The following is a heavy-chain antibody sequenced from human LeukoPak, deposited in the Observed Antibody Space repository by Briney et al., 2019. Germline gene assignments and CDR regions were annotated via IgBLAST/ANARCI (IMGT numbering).Heavy chain of an antibody. V-gene: IGHV3-13*01. CDR3: VTMLRGAYDY. Sequence: PGGSLRLSCAASVFTFSIYDMHWVRQATGKGLEWVSGIGTAVETNYEGSVKGRFTISRKNAKHSLYLEMNSLRAGDTSVYYCVTMLRGAYDYWGQGTLVTVPS. CDR1: VFTFSIYD. CDR2: IGTAVET. J-gene: IGHJ4*02. D-gene: IGHD3-10*01.